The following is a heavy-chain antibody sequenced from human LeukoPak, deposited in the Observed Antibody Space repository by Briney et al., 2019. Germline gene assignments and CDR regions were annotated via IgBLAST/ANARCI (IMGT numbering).Heavy chain of an antibody. D-gene: IGHD6-19*01. J-gene: IGHJ4*02. V-gene: IGHV4-39*01. Sequence: SETLSLTCTVSGGSISSSSYYWGWIRQPPGKGLEWIGSISSSGSTYSNPSFRSRVTISVDTSKNKFSLKLSSVTAADTAVYYCARRLYSSPFDYWGQGTLVTVSS. CDR2: ISSSGST. CDR3: ARRLYSSPFDY. CDR1: GGSISSSSYY.